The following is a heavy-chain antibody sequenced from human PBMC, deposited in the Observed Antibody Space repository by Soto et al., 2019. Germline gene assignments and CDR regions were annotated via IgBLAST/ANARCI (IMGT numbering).Heavy chain of an antibody. Sequence: SGPTLVNPTQTLTLTCTFSGFSLTTNGVGVAWVRQPPGKALEWLALIYWDDDTYYSPSLKSKLTITKDTSKNQVVLRMTNLDPVDTAPYYCAHPVILGDVLQYAMDVWAQPTQVTV. CDR3: AHPVILGDVLQYAMDV. V-gene: IGHV2-5*02. CDR1: GFSLTTNGVG. J-gene: IGHJ6*02. D-gene: IGHD3-3*01. CDR2: IYWDDDT.